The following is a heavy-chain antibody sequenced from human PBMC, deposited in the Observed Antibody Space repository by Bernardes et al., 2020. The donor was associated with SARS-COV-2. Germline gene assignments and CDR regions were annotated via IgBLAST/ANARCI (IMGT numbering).Heavy chain of an antibody. Sequence: SETLSLTCAVSGGSISSSNWWSWVRQPPGKGLEWIGEIYHSGSTNYNPSLKSRVTISVDKSKNQFSLKLSSVTAADTAVYYCARDLGARVAVAGTDYYYYGMDVWGQGTTVTVSS. CDR1: GGSISSSNW. V-gene: IGHV4-4*02. CDR2: IYHSGST. D-gene: IGHD6-19*01. J-gene: IGHJ6*02. CDR3: ARDLGARVAVAGTDYYYYGMDV.